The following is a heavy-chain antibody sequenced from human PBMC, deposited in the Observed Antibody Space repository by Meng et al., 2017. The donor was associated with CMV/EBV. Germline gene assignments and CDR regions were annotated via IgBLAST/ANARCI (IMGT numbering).Heavy chain of an antibody. D-gene: IGHD6-6*01. CDR3: ARDLIAARPQGGLD. J-gene: IGHJ4*02. CDR1: GFTFSSYS. Sequence: GGSLRLSCAASGFTFSSYSMNWVRQAPGKGLEWVSSISSSSSYIYYADSVKGRFTISRDNAKNSLYLQMNSLRAEDTAVYYCARDLIAARPQGGLDWGQGTLVNVSS. V-gene: IGHV3-21*01. CDR2: ISSSSSYI.